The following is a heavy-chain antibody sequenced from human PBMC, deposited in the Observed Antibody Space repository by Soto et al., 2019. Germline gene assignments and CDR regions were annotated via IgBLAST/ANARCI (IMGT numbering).Heavy chain of an antibody. D-gene: IGHD2-21*02. CDR1: GFAVNSNH. J-gene: IGHJ4*02. V-gene: IGHV3-53*01. CDR3: ARAYCDGDCYVDY. CDR2: IYSGGST. Sequence: LRLSCAVSGFAVNSNHMSWVRQAPGKGLEWVSLIYSGGSTYYADSVKGRFTISRDNSKSTLCLQMNSLRVEETAVYYCARAYCDGDCYVDYWGQGTLVTISS.